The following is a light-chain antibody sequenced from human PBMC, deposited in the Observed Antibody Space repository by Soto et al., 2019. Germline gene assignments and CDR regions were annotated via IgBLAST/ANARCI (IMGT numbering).Light chain of an antibody. J-gene: IGLJ2*01. CDR3: QSYDSSNRGV. V-gene: IGLV6-57*04. CDR1: SGSIASNY. CDR2: EDN. Sequence: NFMLTQPHSVSESPGKTVTISCTRSSGSIASNYVLWYQQRPGSAPTTVIYEDNQRPSGVPDRFSGSIDSSSNSASLTISGLKTEDEADYYCQSYDSSNRGVFGGGTKVTVL.